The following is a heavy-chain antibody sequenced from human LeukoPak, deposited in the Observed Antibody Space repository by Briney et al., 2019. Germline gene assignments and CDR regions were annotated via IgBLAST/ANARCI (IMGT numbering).Heavy chain of an antibody. CDR1: GFTFSSYA. J-gene: IGHJ4*02. CDR3: TRGDYYDSSGYYLLFDY. Sequence: GSLSLSCAASGFTFSSYAMSWVRQAPGEGLEWVGFIRSKPYGGTTEYAASVKGRFTISRDDSESIAYLQMNSLKTEDTAVYYCTRGDYYDSSGYYLLFDYWGQGTLVTVSS. CDR2: IRSKPYGGTT. V-gene: IGHV3-49*04. D-gene: IGHD3-22*01.